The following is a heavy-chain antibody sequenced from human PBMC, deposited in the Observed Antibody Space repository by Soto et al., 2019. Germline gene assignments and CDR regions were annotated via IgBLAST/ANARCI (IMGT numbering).Heavy chain of an antibody. V-gene: IGHV3-23*01. CDR3: AKTPIAYILTGYQGYFDL. Sequence: EVQLLESGGGLVQTGGSLRLSCAASGFTFSSYAMSWVRQAPGKGLEWVSAISGSGGSTYYADSVKGRFTISRDNSKNTLYLQMNSLRAEDTAVYYCAKTPIAYILTGYQGYFDLWGRGTLVTVSS. CDR1: GFTFSSYA. J-gene: IGHJ2*01. D-gene: IGHD3-9*01. CDR2: ISGSGGST.